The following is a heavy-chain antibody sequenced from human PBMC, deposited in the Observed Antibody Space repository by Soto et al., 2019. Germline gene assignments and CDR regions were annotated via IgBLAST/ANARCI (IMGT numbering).Heavy chain of an antibody. CDR3: ARNLGSNSPSYY. D-gene: IGHD4-4*01. J-gene: IGHJ4*02. Sequence: SVKVSCKASGGTFISYAISWVRQAPGQGLEWMGGIIPIFGTANYAQKFQGRVTITADKSTSTAYMELSSLRSEDTAVYYCARNLGSNSPSYYWGQGTLVTVSS. CDR2: IIPIFGTA. CDR1: GGTFISYA. V-gene: IGHV1-69*06.